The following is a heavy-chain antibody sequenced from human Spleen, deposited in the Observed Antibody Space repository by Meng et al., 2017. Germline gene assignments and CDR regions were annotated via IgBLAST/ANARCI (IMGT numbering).Heavy chain of an antibody. J-gene: IGHJ4*02. CDR2: ISSSGVRT. Sequence: EVQLVESGGGLVQPGGSLGLSCVASGLTLSNYDISWVRQAPGKGLEWVSAISSSGVRTYYADSVKGRFTISRDNSKNTLFLQMNSLRAEDTAIYYCANHYSSSWYYWGPGTLVTVSS. CDR1: GLTLSNYD. CDR3: ANHYSSSWYY. V-gene: IGHV3-23*04. D-gene: IGHD6-6*01.